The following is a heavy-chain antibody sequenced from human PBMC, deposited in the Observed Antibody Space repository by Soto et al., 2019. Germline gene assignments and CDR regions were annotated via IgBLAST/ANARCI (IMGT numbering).Heavy chain of an antibody. CDR1: GLTFSTSW. CDR3: ASLRGVYSDGFHFDF. D-gene: IGHD5-18*01. CDR2: IKQDGSEK. V-gene: IGHV3-7*05. J-gene: IGHJ4*02. Sequence: EVQLVESGGGLVQPGGSLRLSCAASGLTFSTSWMSWVRQAPGKGLEWVANIKQDGSEKYYLVSLKGRFTISRDNAKNSPYLQMNSLRGEDMAVYYCASLRGVYSDGFHFDFWGQGTLVTVSS.